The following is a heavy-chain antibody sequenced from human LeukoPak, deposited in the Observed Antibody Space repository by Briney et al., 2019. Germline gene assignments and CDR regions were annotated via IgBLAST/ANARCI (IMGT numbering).Heavy chain of an antibody. Sequence: GASVKVSCKASGGTFSSYAVSWVRQAPGQGLEWMGRIIPILGIANYAQKFQGRVTITADKSTSTAYMELSSLRSEDTAVYYCAREGYYYLQGFDYWGQGTLVTVSS. J-gene: IGHJ4*02. V-gene: IGHV1-69*04. CDR2: IIPILGIA. CDR1: GGTFSSYA. CDR3: AREGYYYLQGFDY. D-gene: IGHD3-10*01.